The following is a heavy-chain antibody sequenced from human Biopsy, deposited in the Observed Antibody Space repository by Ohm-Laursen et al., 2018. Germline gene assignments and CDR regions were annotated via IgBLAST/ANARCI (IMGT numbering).Heavy chain of an antibody. J-gene: IGHJ4*02. CDR2: ISNSGTT. CDR1: GGSVSDSFHF. D-gene: IGHD3-3*01. CDR3: ARLSTLFGVADFTDD. Sequence: SDTLSLTCTVSGGSVSDSFHFWSWIRQPPGKGLQWIGSISNSGTTKSSPSLKSRVNISLHTSKNQLSLKLTSVTAADTAVYYCARLSTLFGVADFTDDWGQGTLVTVSS. V-gene: IGHV4-61*01.